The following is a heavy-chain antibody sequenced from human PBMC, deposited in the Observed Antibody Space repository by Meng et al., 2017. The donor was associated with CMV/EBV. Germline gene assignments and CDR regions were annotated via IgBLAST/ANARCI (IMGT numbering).Heavy chain of an antibody. CDR1: GGSFSGYY. J-gene: IGHJ5*02. V-gene: IGHV4-34*01. CDR2: INHSGST. Sequence: QGQLPQWGAGLLKPSGTLALPCAVYGGSFSGYYWSWIRQPPGKGLEWIGEINHSGSTNYNPSLKSRVTISVDTSKNQFSLKLSSVTAADTAVYYCARGGNWFDPWGQGTLVTVAS. CDR3: ARGGNWFDP.